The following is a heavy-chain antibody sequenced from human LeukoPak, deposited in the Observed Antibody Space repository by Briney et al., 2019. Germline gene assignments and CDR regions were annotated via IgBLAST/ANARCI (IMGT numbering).Heavy chain of an antibody. CDR3: ARHVLVRGYSYGEAFDI. J-gene: IGHJ3*02. V-gene: IGHV5-51*01. D-gene: IGHD5-18*01. CDR1: GYSFTSYW. CDR2: IYPGDSDT. Sequence: GESLKISCKGSGYSFTSYWIGWVRPMPGKGLEWMGIIYPGDSDTRYSPSFQGQVTISADKSISTAYLQWSSLKASDTAMYYCARHVLVRGYSYGEAFDIWGQGTMVTVSS.